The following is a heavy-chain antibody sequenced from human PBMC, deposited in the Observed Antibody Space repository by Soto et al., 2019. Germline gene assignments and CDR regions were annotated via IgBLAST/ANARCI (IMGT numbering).Heavy chain of an antibody. CDR1: GGSFSGDY. V-gene: IGHV4-34*01. J-gene: IGHJ4*02. CDR2: INHSGNS. Sequence: PSETLSRTCAVYGGSFSGDYWSWIRQPPGEGRGWIGEINHSGNSNYNPSLKSRVTISVDTSKNQFSLKLSSVTAADTAVYHCTRGGRTSGANYNYWGQGTLDTDSS. D-gene: IGHD5-12*01. CDR3: TRGGRTSGANYNY.